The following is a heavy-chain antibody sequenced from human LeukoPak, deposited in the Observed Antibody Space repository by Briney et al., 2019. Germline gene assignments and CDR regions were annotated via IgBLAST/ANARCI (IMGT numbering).Heavy chain of an antibody. J-gene: IGHJ6*03. CDR2: ISAYNGNT. D-gene: IGHD5-18*01. V-gene: IGHV1-18*01. CDR3: ARGIQLWPDYYYYYMDV. CDR1: GYTFTSYV. Sequence: ASVTVSCKASGYTFTSYVLSWVRQAPGQGLEWMGWISAYNGNTNYAQKLQGRVNMTIDTSTSTAYMELRSLRADDTAVYYCARGIQLWPDYYYYYMDVWGKGTTVTVSS.